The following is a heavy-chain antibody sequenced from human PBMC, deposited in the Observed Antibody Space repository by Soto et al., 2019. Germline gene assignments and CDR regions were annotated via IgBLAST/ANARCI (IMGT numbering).Heavy chain of an antibody. J-gene: IGHJ3*02. CDR2: IIPILGIA. CDR1: GGTFSSYT. Sequence: EASVKVSCKASGGTFSSYTISWVRQAPGQGLEWMGRIIPILGIANYAQKLQGRVTITADKSTSTAYMELSSLRSEDTAVYYCARVSTPPRTDAFDIWGQGTMVTVSS. V-gene: IGHV1-69*02. CDR3: ARVSTPPRTDAFDI.